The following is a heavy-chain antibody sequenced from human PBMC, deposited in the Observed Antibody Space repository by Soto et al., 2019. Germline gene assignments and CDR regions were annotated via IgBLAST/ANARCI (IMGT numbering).Heavy chain of an antibody. CDR3: AREAPTVTTAYYYGMDV. CDR1: GGSISSYY. V-gene: IGHV4-59*01. J-gene: IGHJ6*02. D-gene: IGHD4-17*01. CDR2: IYYSGST. Sequence: SETLSLTCTVSGGSISSYYWSWIRQPPGKGLEWIGYIYYSGSTNYNPSLKSRVTISVDTSKNQFSLKLSSVTAADTAVYYCAREAPTVTTAYYYGMDVWGQGTTVTVSS.